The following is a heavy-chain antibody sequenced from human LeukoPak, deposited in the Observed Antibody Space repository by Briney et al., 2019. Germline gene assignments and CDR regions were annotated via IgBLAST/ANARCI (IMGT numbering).Heavy chain of an antibody. CDR1: GASINSDKW. D-gene: IGHD6-13*01. V-gene: IGHV4/OR15-8*01. CDR2: IHHSGSF. CDR3: ARKSTLNGSSWLFDP. Sequence: SETLSLTCVLSGASINSDKWWTWVRQPAQKGLEWIGEIHHSGSFNYNPSLKSRVSISVDKSKNQFSLKANSVTAADTAVYYCARKSTLNGSSWLFDPWGQGTLVTVSS. J-gene: IGHJ5*02.